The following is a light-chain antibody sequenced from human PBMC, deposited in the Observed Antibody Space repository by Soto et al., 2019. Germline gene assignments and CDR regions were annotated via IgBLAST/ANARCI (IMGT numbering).Light chain of an antibody. CDR3: SSYAGTNNYV. J-gene: IGLJ1*01. CDR2: EVS. V-gene: IGLV2-8*01. Sequence: QSVLTQPPSASGSPGQSVTISCTGTSSDVGAYHYASWYQQHPGKAPTLIIYEVSQRPSGVPDRFSGSKSGNTASLTVSGLQADDEADYYCSSYAGTNNYVFGTGTKVTVL. CDR1: SSDVGAYHY.